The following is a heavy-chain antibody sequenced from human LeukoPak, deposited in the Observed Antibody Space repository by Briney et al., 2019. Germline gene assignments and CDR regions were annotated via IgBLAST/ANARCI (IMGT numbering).Heavy chain of an antibody. CDR1: GFTFSKYG. Sequence: PGKSLRLSCEVSGFTFSKYGMHWVRQAPGKGLEWVSTIRYGGSKEYYADSVRGRFTISRDNSGNTLFLQMDSLGAEDTAVYFCVRDTITYDMFTGSPDYWGQGTLVIVSS. D-gene: IGHD3-9*01. J-gene: IGHJ4*02. CDR3: VRDTITYDMFTGSPDY. CDR2: IRYGGSKE. V-gene: IGHV3-33*01.